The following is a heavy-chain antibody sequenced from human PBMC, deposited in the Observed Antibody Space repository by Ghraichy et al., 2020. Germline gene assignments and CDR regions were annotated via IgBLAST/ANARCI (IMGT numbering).Heavy chain of an antibody. D-gene: IGHD2-2*01. J-gene: IGHJ5*02. CDR2: MNPNSGNT. Sequence: ASVKVSCKASGYTFTSYDINWVRQATGQGLEWMGWMNPNSGNTGYAHKFQGRVTMTRNTSISTAYMELSSLRSEDTAVYYCARGLGGLCSSTSCVFDPWGQGTLVTVSS. CDR3: ARGLGGLCSSTSCVFDP. V-gene: IGHV1-8*01. CDR1: GYTFTSYD.